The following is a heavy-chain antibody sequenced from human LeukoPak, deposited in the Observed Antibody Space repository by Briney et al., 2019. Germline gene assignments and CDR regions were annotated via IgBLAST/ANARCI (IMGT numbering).Heavy chain of an antibody. J-gene: IGHJ4*02. CDR2: IKQDGSKQ. Sequence: PGGSLRLSCAASGFTFSDFWMSWVRQAPGKGLKWVANIKQDGSKQYYLDSVKGRFTISRDNAKNSLYLQMNSLRAEDTAVYYCARGQYSSGYWGQGTLVTVSS. V-gene: IGHV3-7*01. CDR3: ARGQYSSGY. D-gene: IGHD5-18*01. CDR1: GFTFSDFW.